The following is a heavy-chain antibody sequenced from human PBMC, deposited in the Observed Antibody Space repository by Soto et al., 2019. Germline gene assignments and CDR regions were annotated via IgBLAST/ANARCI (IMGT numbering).Heavy chain of an antibody. Sequence: QITLKESGPTLVKPTQTLTLTCTFSGFSLSMSGVGVGWIRQPPGKALEWLALIYWDDDKRCSPSLKSRLTITKDTSKNQVVLTMTNMDPVDTATYYCARGLRYCSSTNCPNCFDPWGQGTLVTVSS. CDR2: IYWDDDK. CDR1: GFSLSMSGVG. V-gene: IGHV2-5*02. D-gene: IGHD2-2*01. J-gene: IGHJ5*02. CDR3: ARGLRYCSSTNCPNCFDP.